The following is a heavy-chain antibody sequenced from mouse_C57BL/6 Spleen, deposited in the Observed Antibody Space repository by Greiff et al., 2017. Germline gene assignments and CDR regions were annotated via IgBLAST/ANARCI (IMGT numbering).Heavy chain of an antibody. J-gene: IGHJ2*01. CDR1: GYTFTDYY. V-gene: IGHV1-26*01. Sequence: EVQLQQSGPGLVKPGASVKISCKASGYTFTDYYMNWVKQSHGKSLEWIGDINPNNGGTSYNQKFKGKATLTVDKSSSTAYMELRSLTSEDSAVYYCARWATVVPDYWGQGTTLTVSS. CDR2: INPNNGGT. D-gene: IGHD1-1*01. CDR3: ARWATVVPDY.